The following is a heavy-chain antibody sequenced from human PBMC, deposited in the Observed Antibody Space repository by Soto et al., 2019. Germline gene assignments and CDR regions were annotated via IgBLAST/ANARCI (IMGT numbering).Heavy chain of an antibody. V-gene: IGHV1-3*01. CDR3: AGLVPGSIPAARKDNWFDP. D-gene: IGHD2-2*01. J-gene: IGHJ5*02. CDR1: GYTFTSYA. CDR2: INAGNGNT. Sequence: ASVKVSCKASGYTFTSYAMHWVRQAPGQRLEWMGWINAGNGNTKYSQKFQGRVTITRDTSTSTAYMELRSLRSDDTAVYYCAGLVPGSIPAARKDNWFDPWGQGTLVTVSS.